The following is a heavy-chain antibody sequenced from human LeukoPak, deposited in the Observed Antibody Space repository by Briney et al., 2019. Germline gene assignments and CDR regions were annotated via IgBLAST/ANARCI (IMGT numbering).Heavy chain of an antibody. D-gene: IGHD3-10*01. CDR1: GFTFTTYW. CDR2: INQDGTEK. V-gene: IGHV3-7*01. Sequence: GESLRLSCAASGFTFTTYWMSWIRQLPGKGLEWVANINQDGTEKYYVDSVKGRFTISRDNAKNSLDLQMNSLRVEDTGIYYCARAVTYFYGSVTYDWFDPWGQGTLVTVSS. CDR3: ARAVTYFYGSVTYDWFDP. J-gene: IGHJ5*02.